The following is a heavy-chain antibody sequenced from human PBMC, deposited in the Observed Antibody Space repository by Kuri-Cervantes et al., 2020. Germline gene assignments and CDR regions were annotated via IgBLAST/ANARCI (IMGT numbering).Heavy chain of an antibody. CDR3: ARGAAASFNTFDI. CDR2: IKSDGSTP. J-gene: IGHJ3*02. V-gene: IGHV3-74*03. CDR1: GFTFSTYW. D-gene: IGHD6-13*01. Sequence: GGSLRLSCAASGFTFSTYWMHWVRQVTGKGLVWVSRIKSDGSTPVYADSVKGRFTISRDNAKNTLYLQMSSLRAEDTAVYYCARGAAASFNTFDIWGQGTMVTVSS.